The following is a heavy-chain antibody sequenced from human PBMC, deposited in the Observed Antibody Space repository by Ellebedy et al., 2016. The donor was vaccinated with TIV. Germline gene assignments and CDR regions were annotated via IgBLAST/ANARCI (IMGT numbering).Heavy chain of an antibody. CDR1: GYSYYSYI. J-gene: IGHJ6*02. V-gene: IGHV1-18*04. Sequence: ASVKVSCKASGYSYYSYISTWVRQSFEQGLEWMGWISGYNGDSNYAQKFQDRVTMTTNTATSTAFMELASLTSGDTAVYYCARGTRFLYALDVWGQGTTVTVSS. CDR2: ISGYNGDS. CDR3: ARGTRFLYALDV. D-gene: IGHD2-2*01.